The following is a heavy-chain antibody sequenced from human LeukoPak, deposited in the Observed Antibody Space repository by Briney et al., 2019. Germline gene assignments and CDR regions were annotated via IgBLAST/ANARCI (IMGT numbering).Heavy chain of an antibody. D-gene: IGHD6-13*01. CDR3: ARPGSSWTHKENWFDP. CDR2: ISASDGDT. V-gene: IGHV1-18*01. CDR1: GYTFTSTA. Sequence: ASVKVSCKASGYTFTSTAISWVRQAPGQGLEWLGWISASDGDTNYAQKFQDRVTMTADTSTSTAYMELRSLRSDDTAVYYCARPGSSWTHKENWFDPWGQGTLVTVSS. J-gene: IGHJ5*02.